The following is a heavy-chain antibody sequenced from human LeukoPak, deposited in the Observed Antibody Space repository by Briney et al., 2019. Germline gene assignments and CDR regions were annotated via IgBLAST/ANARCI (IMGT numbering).Heavy chain of an antibody. CDR2: IWYDGSND. V-gene: IGHV3-33*01. CDR1: GFTFSSFG. CDR3: ARDPSRRAAAGRGDY. D-gene: IGHD6-13*01. J-gene: IGHJ4*02. Sequence: GGSLRLSRAASGFTFSSFGMYWVRQAPGKGLEWVAVIWYDGSNDDYADSVKGRFTISRDNSKNTLYLPMNRLRAEDTAVYYCARDPSRRAAAGRGDYWGQGTLVTVSS.